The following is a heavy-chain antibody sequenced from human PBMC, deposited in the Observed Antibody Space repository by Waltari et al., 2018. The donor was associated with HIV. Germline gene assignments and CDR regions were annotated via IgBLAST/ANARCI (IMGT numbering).Heavy chain of an antibody. D-gene: IGHD5-12*01. J-gene: IGHJ4*01. CDR2: ISWNSGSL. CDR3: VKLKSSGHDFSYFDY. Sequence: EVQLVEYGGGLVQPGRALRLSCEAAGFPFDDYGISWNSGSLGYADSVKGRFTISRDNARNSLYLQLNSLRTEDTAVYYCVKLKSSGHDFSYFDYWGHGTLVTVSS. CDR1: GFPFDDYG. V-gene: IGHV3-9*01.